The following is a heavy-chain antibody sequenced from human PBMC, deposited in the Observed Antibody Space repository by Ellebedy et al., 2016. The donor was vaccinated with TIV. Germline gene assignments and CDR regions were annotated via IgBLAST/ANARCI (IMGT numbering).Heavy chain of an antibody. Sequence: ASVKVSCXASGYTFTGYYMHWVRQAPGQGLEWMGWISAYNGNTNYAQKLQGRVTMTTDTSTSTAYMELRSLRSDDTAVYYCARATGATMDFDYWGQGTLVTVSS. V-gene: IGHV1-18*04. CDR3: ARATGATMDFDY. J-gene: IGHJ4*02. CDR1: GYTFTGYY. CDR2: ISAYNGNT. D-gene: IGHD1-26*01.